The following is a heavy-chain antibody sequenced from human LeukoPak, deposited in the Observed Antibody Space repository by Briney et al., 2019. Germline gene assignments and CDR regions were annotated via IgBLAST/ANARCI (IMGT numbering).Heavy chain of an antibody. CDR2: INPNSGGT. V-gene: IGHV1-2*07. Sequence: ASVKVSCKASGYTFSGYYMHWVRQAPGQGLEWMGWINPNSGGTNYALKFQGRVTMTRDTSISTAYMELSRLISDDTAVYYCARDTAVWSSSQYYYYYYMDVWGKGTTVTVSS. CDR1: GYTFSGYY. D-gene: IGHD6-13*01. J-gene: IGHJ6*03. CDR3: ARDTAVWSSSQYYYYYYMDV.